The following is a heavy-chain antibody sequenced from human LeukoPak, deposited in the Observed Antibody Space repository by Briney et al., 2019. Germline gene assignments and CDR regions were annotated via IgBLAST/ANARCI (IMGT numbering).Heavy chain of an antibody. CDR1: GGSISNSGGFY. J-gene: IGHJ4*02. Sequence: SETLSLTCTVSGGSISNSGGFYWSWIRQHPGNGLEWIGFISYRGSTYYNPSLKSRVSMSVDTSRSQFSLGLSSVTDDDTAVYYCARISQSSGGFYYWGQGTLVTVSS. CDR3: ARISQSSGGFYY. D-gene: IGHD2-15*01. V-gene: IGHV4-31*02. CDR2: ISYRGST.